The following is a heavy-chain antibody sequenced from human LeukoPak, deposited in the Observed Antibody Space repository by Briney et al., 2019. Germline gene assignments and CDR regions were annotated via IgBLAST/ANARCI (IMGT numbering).Heavy chain of an antibody. D-gene: IGHD3-22*01. J-gene: IGHJ5*02. CDR2: IYYSGSA. V-gene: IGHV4-59*01. CDR1: GGSISSYY. Sequence: SETLSLTCTVSGGSISSYYWSWIRQPPGKGLEWIGFIYYSGSANYNPSLESRVTMSVDTSKNQFSLKLTSVTAADTAVYYCARGTMIVGPRGQGTLVTVSS. CDR3: ARGTMIVGP.